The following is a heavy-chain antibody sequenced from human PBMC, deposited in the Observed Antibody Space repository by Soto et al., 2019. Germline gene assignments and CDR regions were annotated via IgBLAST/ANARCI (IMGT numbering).Heavy chain of an antibody. CDR3: AKSKGVLEILKTTVTTFWGPFHI. J-gene: IGHJ3*02. CDR2: ISWNSGSR. D-gene: IGHD4-17*01. CDR1: GFTFDDYA. Sequence: EVQLVESGGGLVQPGKSLRLSCAASGFTFDDYAMHWVRQVPGKGPEWVSGISWNSGSRGYAESVRGRFTISRDNAKNSLYLQMNSLSAEDTALYYCAKSKGVLEILKTTVTTFWGPFHIWGQGTMVTVSS. V-gene: IGHV3-9*01.